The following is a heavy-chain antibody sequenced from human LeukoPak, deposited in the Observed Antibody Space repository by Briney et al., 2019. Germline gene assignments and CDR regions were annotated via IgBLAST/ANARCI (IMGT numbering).Heavy chain of an antibody. CDR2: IRYDGSNK. D-gene: IGHD2-15*01. V-gene: IGHV3-30*02. Sequence: GGSLRLSCAASGFTFSSYGMHWVRQAPGKGLEWVAFIRYDGSNKYYADSVKGRFTISRDNSKNTLYLQMNSLRAEDTAVYYCATLALGYCSGGSCYAARGFRYYFDYWGQGTLVTVSS. CDR3: ATLALGYCSGGSCYAARGFRYYFDY. CDR1: GFTFSSYG. J-gene: IGHJ4*02.